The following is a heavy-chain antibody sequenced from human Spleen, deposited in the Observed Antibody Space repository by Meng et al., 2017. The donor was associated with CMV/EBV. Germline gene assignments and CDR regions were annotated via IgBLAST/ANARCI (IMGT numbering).Heavy chain of an antibody. V-gene: IGHV3-15*01. Sequence: GGSLRLSCAASRFAFKKVWMSWVRQAPGKGLEWVGRIKSETDGGTTDYATPVNGRFSISRDDSKNTVYLQMNSLKIEDTAVYYCARDGATTITTAWFDPWGQGTLVTVSS. CDR2: IKSETDGGTT. CDR3: ARDGATTITTAWFDP. J-gene: IGHJ5*02. D-gene: IGHD4-11*01. CDR1: RFAFKKVW.